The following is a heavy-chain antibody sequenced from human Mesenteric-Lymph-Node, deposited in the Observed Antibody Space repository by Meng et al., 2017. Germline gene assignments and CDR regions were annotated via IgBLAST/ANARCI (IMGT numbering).Heavy chain of an antibody. CDR3: ATVTFRGGIDY. CDR1: GGTFSSYA. V-gene: IGHV1-69*06. D-gene: IGHD4-17*01. CDR2: IIPIFGTA. Sequence: SVKVSCKASGGTFSSYAISWVRQAPGQGLEWMGGIIPIFGTANYAQKFQGRVTITADKSTSTAYMELSSLRSEDTAVDYCATVTFRGGIDYWGQGTLVTVSS. J-gene: IGHJ4*02.